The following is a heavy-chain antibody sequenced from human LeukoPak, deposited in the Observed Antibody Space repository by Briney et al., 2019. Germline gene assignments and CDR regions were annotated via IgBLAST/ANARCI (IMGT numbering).Heavy chain of an antibody. CDR2: MNEHGSDA. CDR3: ASHSGFRHDY. CDR1: GFAFSNYW. Sequence: GGSLRLSCAASGFAFSNYWMSWVRQAPGKGLEWVANMNEHGSDAYYVGSVKGRFTISRDNAKSSLSLQLNSLRAEDTAVYYCASHSGFRHDYWGQGTLVAVSS. V-gene: IGHV3-7*01. D-gene: IGHD5-18*01. J-gene: IGHJ4*02.